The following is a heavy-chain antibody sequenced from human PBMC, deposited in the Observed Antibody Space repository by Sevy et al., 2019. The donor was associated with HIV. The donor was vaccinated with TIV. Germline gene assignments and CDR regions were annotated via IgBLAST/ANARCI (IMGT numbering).Heavy chain of an antibody. D-gene: IGHD3-3*01. Sequence: GGSLRLSCAASGFTFSNAWMSWVHHAPGKGLEWVGRIKSKTDGGTTDYAAPVKGRFTISRDDSKNTLYLQMNSLKTEDTAVYYCTTSQLRFLEWLARPSYGMDVWGQGTTVTVSS. CDR3: TTSQLRFLEWLARPSYGMDV. CDR1: GFTFSNAW. V-gene: IGHV3-15*01. J-gene: IGHJ6*02. CDR2: IKSKTDGGTT.